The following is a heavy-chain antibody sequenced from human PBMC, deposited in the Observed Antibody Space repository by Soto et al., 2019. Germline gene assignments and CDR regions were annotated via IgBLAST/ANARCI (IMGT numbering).Heavy chain of an antibody. CDR3: TKNRAYALDY. CDR1: GGSVSNNNW. J-gene: IGHJ4*02. D-gene: IGHD5-12*01. V-gene: IGHV4-4*02. Sequence: QVQLQESGPGLVKPSGTLSLSCAVSGGSVSNNNWWSWVRQSPGNGLEWIGEIHHSGGTSYNPSFESRATLSVDKSKNELSLRLKYVTAAHTAVYYCTKNRAYALDYWGLGILVTVSS. CDR2: IHHSGGT.